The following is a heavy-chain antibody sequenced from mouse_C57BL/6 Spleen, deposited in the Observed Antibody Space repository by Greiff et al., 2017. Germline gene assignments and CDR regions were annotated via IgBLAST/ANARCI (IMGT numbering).Heavy chain of an antibody. CDR3: ARGDCDQAWFAY. CDR2: INPNNGGP. J-gene: IGHJ3*01. V-gene: IGHV1-18*01. Sequence: VQLMESGPELVQPGASVKIPCTASGYTFTDYNMDWVKQSHGKSLEWIGDINPNNGGPIYNQKLKGKATLTVDKSSSSAYMELRSLTSEDTAVYYCARGDCDQAWFAYWGQGTLVTVSA. CDR1: GYTFTDYN. D-gene: IGHD2-13*01.